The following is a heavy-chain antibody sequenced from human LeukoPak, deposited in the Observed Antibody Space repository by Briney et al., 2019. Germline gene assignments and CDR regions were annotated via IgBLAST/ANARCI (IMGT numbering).Heavy chain of an antibody. Sequence: ASVKVSCKASGYTFTGYYMHWVRQAPGQRLEWMGWSNAGNGNTKYSQEFQGRVTITRDTSASTAYMELSSLRSEDMAVYYCARGRRLGFGEFYFDYWGQGTLVTVSS. CDR3: ARGRRLGFGEFYFDY. V-gene: IGHV1-3*02. CDR1: GYTFTGYY. CDR2: SNAGNGNT. J-gene: IGHJ4*02. D-gene: IGHD3-10*01.